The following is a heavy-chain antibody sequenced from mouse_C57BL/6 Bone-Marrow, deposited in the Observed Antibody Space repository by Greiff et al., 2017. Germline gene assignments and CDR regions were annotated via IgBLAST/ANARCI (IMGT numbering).Heavy chain of an antibody. CDR2: ISSGGSYT. V-gene: IGHV5-6*01. J-gene: IGHJ4*01. CDR1: GFTFSSYG. Sequence: EVHLVESGGDLVKPGGSLKLSCAASGFTFSSYGMSWVRQTPDKRLEWVATISSGGSYTYYPDSVKGRFTISRDHAKNTLYLQMSSLKSEDTAMYYCARQALRSGDYWGQGTSVTVSS. CDR3: ARQALRSGDY.